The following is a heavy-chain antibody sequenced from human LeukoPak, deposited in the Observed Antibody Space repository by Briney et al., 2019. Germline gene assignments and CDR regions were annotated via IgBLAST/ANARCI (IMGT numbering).Heavy chain of an antibody. J-gene: IGHJ4*02. Sequence: GASVTVSCKASGYTFTGYYMHWVRQAPGQGLEWMGWINPNSGGTNCTQKFQGRVTMTRDTSISTAYMELSRLRSDDTAVYYCARASPHYDTLTGYLTTSFDYWGQGTLVTVSS. CDR2: INPNSGGT. V-gene: IGHV1-2*02. D-gene: IGHD3-9*01. CDR3: ARASPHYDTLTGYLTTSFDY. CDR1: GYTFTGYY.